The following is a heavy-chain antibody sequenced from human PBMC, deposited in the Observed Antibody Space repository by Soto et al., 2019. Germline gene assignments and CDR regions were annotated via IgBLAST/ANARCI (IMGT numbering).Heavy chain of an antibody. Sequence: QVQLVQSGAEVKKPGSSVKVSCKASGGSLSNYGISWVRQAPGHGLEWMGGIIPVFGTANYAQKFQGRVTITADESTNIVYMDVTSLRSEDTAVYSCARCDATKIGVTTYYAMDVWGQGTTVTFSS. CDR2: IIPVFGTA. V-gene: IGHV1-69*12. CDR3: ARCDATKIGVTTYYAMDV. D-gene: IGHD4-17*01. CDR1: GGSLSNYG. J-gene: IGHJ6*02.